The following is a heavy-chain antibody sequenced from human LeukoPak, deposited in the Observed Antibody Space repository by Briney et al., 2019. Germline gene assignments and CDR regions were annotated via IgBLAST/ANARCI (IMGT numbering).Heavy chain of an antibody. CDR2: ISYTGSA. V-gene: IGHV4-59*08. J-gene: IGHJ3*02. CDR3: ARRPVARMSDVFDI. CDR1: GGPITNYY. Sequence: SDTLSLTCTVSGGPITNYYWNWIRQPPGKGLEWIGSISYTGSANYNPSLRSRITISADTSKNQFSLSLTSVGAADTAVYYCARRPVARMSDVFDIWGHGTMVTVSS. D-gene: IGHD5-12*01.